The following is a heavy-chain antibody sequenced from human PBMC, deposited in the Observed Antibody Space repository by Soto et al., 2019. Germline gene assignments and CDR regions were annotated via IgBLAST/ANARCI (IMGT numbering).Heavy chain of an antibody. CDR1: GGAFSATS. J-gene: IGHJ4*02. CDR3: ARIRRLFYASGNYDPGVFEY. D-gene: IGHD3-10*01. CDR2: IKRNGYT. V-gene: IGHV4-34*01. Sequence: QVQLQQWVSGLLKPSATLSLTCPVSGGAFSATSWRWIRPSPGTGLPWNGEIKRNGYTDSTPSLKSRVTISTDTSNNQLSLTMTSVTAADTAGYYCARIRRLFYASGNYDPGVFEYWGQGTLVTVSS.